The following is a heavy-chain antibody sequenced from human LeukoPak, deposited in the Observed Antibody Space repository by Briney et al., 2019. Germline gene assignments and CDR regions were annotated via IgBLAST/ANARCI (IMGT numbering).Heavy chain of an antibody. D-gene: IGHD6-13*01. V-gene: IGHV4-34*01. CDR1: GGSFSGYY. CDR2: INHSGST. Sequence: PSETLSLTCAVYGGSFSGYYWSWIRQPPGKGLEWIGEINHSGSTNYNPSLKSRVTISVDTSKNQFSLKLSSVTAADTAVYYCARSAGIAAAGFYYYYGMDVWGQGTTVTVSS. J-gene: IGHJ6*02. CDR3: ARSAGIAAAGFYYYYGMDV.